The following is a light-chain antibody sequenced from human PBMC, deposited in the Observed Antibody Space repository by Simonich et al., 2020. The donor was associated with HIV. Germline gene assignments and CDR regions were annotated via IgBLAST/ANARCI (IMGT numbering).Light chain of an antibody. CDR1: SSDIGSYNR. Sequence: QSALTQPAYVSVSHGKSITISCTGTSSDIGSYNRVSWYKQHPSKAPIFMIFDGSKRPSRVSKRFSGSKSGNTASLTISGLQAEDEADYYCCSYAVTSRVFGGGTKLTVL. CDR3: CSYAVTSRV. V-gene: IGLV2-23*01. J-gene: IGLJ3*02. CDR2: DGS.